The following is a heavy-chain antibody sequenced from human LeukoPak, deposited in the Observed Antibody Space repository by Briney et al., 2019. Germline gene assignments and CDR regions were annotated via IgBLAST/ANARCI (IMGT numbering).Heavy chain of an antibody. CDR3: ASQAYCGGDCCFPAPYDAFDI. V-gene: IGHV3-66*04. J-gene: IGHJ3*02. Sequence: GGSLRLSCAASGFIVSGDFMSWVRQAPGKGLEWVSVIYSDGSTYYADSVKGRFTISRDNSKNTLDLQMNSLRAEDTAVYYCASQAYCGGDCCFPAPYDAFDIWGQGTMVTVSS. D-gene: IGHD2-21*02. CDR2: IYSDGST. CDR1: GFIVSGDF.